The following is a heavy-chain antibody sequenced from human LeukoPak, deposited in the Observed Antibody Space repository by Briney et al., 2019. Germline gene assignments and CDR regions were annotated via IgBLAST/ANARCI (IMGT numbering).Heavy chain of an antibody. CDR1: GGSISSSSYY. J-gene: IGHJ3*02. CDR3: AREGMGYSSSWYGGDAFDI. Sequence: PSETLSLTCTVSGGSISSSSYYWGWIRQPPGKGLEWIGSIYYSGSTYYNPSLKSRVTISVDTSKNQFSLKLSSVTAADTAVYYCAREGMGYSSSWYGGDAFDIWGQGTMVTVSS. V-gene: IGHV4-39*02. D-gene: IGHD6-13*01. CDR2: IYYSGST.